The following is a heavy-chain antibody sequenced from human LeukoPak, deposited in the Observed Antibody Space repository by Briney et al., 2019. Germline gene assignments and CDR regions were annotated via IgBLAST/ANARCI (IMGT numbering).Heavy chain of an antibody. J-gene: IGHJ4*02. Sequence: GASAKVSCKASGFTFTGYLIHWVRQAPGQGLEYMGWINPNSGGTNYAQKFQDRLTMTRDTSTSTASLELSSLRSDDTAVYYCARDLSTSATWELDFWGQGTLVTVSS. V-gene: IGHV1-2*02. CDR1: GFTFTGYL. CDR2: INPNSGGT. D-gene: IGHD6-25*01. CDR3: ARDLSTSATWELDF.